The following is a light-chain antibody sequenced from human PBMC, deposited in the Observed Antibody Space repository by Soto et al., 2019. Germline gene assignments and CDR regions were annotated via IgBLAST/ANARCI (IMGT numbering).Light chain of an antibody. CDR2: EVP. CDR1: SSDVGGYHF. Sequence: QSALTQPASVSGSPGQSITIYCTGTSSDVGGYHFVSWYQQQPGNAPKLIIHEVPNRPSGVSSRFSCSKSGNTASLTISVLQAEDAAVYYCCSHSASIHWVFVGGTKVTVL. V-gene: IGLV2-14*03. J-gene: IGLJ3*02. CDR3: CSHSASIHWV.